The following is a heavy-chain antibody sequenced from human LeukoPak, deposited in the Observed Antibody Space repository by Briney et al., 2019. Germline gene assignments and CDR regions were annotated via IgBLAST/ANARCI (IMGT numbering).Heavy chain of an antibody. Sequence: SSETLSLTCTVSGGSISSYYWSWIRQPAGKGLEWIGRIYTSGSTNYNPSLKSRVTMSVDTSKNQFSLKLSSVTAADTAVYYCAREPLWFGEEGDWFDPWGQGTLVTVS. CDR2: IYTSGST. J-gene: IGHJ5*02. D-gene: IGHD3-10*01. CDR1: GGSISSYY. V-gene: IGHV4-4*07. CDR3: AREPLWFGEEGDWFDP.